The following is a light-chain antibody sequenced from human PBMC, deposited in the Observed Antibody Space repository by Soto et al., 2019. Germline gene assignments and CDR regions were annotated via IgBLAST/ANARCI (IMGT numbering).Light chain of an antibody. V-gene: IGKV1-39*01. CDR1: HSISRY. J-gene: IGKJ4*01. Sequence: IQMTHSPSSLSGSVGDRVALTCRASHSISRYLHWAQQKPGNAPKLLIYAAARVQSGGPSRVSGSGCGTDLTLTISILQPEDFATDYVVRHNGYRITFGGRTKVAI. CDR2: AAA. CDR3: VRHNGYRIT.